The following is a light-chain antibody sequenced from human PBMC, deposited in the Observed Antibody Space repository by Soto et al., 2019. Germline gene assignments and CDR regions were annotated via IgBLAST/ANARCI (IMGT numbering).Light chain of an antibody. Sequence: DIQLTQSPSFLSASVGDRVTITCRASQGINNYLTWYQQKPGKAPKLLLYDTSTLPRGVPSRFSGSGSGTAFTLTISSLQPEDFAANYCQQGNSYPLTFGGGTKVEI. V-gene: IGKV1-9*01. CDR1: QGINNY. CDR3: QQGNSYPLT. CDR2: DTS. J-gene: IGKJ4*01.